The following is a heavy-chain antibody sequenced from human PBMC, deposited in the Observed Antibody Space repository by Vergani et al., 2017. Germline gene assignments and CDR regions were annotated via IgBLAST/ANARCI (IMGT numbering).Heavy chain of an antibody. J-gene: IGHJ4*02. CDR2: ISSSSSYI. V-gene: IGHV3-21*04. Sequence: EVQLVESGGGLVKPGGSLRLSCAASGFTFSSYSMNWVRQAPGKGLKWVSSISSSSSYIYYADSVKGRFTISRDNAKNSLYLQMNSLRAEDTAVYYCTSHTGSSSGYYPAIDYWGQGTLVTVSS. CDR1: GFTFSSYS. D-gene: IGHD3-22*01. CDR3: TSHTGSSSGYYPAIDY.